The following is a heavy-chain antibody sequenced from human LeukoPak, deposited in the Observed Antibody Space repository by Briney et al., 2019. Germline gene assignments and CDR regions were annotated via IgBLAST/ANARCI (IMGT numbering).Heavy chain of an antibody. D-gene: IGHD5-12*01. J-gene: IGHJ4*02. Sequence: PGGSLRLSCAASGFMFSSYAMSWVRQAPGKGLELVSVLSGSGANPSYADSVKGRFTVSRDNSKNTLYLQMNSLRVEDTAVYYCAKGREVRYSGYDFTFDYWGRGTLVIVSS. CDR2: LSGSGANP. CDR3: AKGREVRYSGYDFTFDY. V-gene: IGHV3-23*01. CDR1: GFMFSSYA.